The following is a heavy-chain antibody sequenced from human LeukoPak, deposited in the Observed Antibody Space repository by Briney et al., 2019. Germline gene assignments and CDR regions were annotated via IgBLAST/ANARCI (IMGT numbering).Heavy chain of an antibody. CDR2: ISGSGGGT. J-gene: IGHJ4*02. D-gene: IGHD1-26*01. CDR3: AKDLGRYRNNYFDY. Sequence: GGSLRLSCAASGFTFSSHAMSWVRQAPEKGLEWVSTISGSGGGTYYADSVKGRFTISRDDSKNTLYLQMNSLRAEDTAVYYCAKDLGRYRNNYFDYWGQGTLVTVSS. CDR1: GFTFSSHA. V-gene: IGHV3-23*01.